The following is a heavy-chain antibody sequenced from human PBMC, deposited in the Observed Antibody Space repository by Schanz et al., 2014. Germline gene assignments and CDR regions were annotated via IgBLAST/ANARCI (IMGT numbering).Heavy chain of an antibody. CDR2: FNDGGVNK. CDR3: AKSQGSSFDS. D-gene: IGHD6-13*01. CDR1: GFSLDIFA. Sequence: VHLLESGGGLVEPGGSLRLSCAASGFSLDIFAVSWVRQAPGKGLEWVSSFNDGGVNKYYADSVKGRFTISSDNSKSTLYLQMSGLRAEDTAVYYCAKSQGSSFDSWGQGTLVTVSS. J-gene: IGHJ4*02. V-gene: IGHV3-23*01.